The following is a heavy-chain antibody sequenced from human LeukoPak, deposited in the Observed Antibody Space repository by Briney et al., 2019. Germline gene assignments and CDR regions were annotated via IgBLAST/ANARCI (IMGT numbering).Heavy chain of an antibody. CDR2: IYYSGST. V-gene: IGHV4-39*07. CDR1: GGSISSSSYY. Sequence: PSETLSLTCTVSGGSISSSSYYWGWIRQPPGKGLEWIGSIYYSGSTYYNPSLKSRVTISVDTSKNQFSLKLSSVTAADTAVYYCAREGIAAAGGPNFDYWGQGTLVTVSS. D-gene: IGHD6-13*01. CDR3: AREGIAAAGGPNFDY. J-gene: IGHJ4*02.